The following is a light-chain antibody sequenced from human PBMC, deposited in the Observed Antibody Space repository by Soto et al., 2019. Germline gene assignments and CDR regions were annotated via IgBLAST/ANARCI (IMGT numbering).Light chain of an antibody. CDR1: ESVHRN. CDR2: YAS. V-gene: IGKV3-15*01. J-gene: IGKJ3*01. Sequence: EMVMTQSPATLSASPGERVTLSCRASESVHRNLAWYQQKPGQGPRLLIYYASTRATGVPDRFTGSGSGTEFTLTISSLQSEDFGVYHCQHYSNWPPTFGPGTKVEIK. CDR3: QHYSNWPPT.